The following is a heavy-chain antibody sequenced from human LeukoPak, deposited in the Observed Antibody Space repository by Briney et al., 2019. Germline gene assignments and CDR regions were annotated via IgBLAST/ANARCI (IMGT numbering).Heavy chain of an antibody. J-gene: IGHJ6*03. CDR1: GDSTTNSRYY. CDR3: VRHRGTEAIRNYYYYYMDV. V-gene: IGHV4-39*01. Sequence: SETLPLTCTVSGDSTTNSRYYWGWIRQPPGKGLDWIGSIYYSGSAYYNPSLKSRVTMSIDTSKNQFSLRLRSVTATDTAVYFCVRHRGTEAIRNYYYYYMDVWGKGTTVTVSS. CDR2: IYYSGSA. D-gene: IGHD4-17*01.